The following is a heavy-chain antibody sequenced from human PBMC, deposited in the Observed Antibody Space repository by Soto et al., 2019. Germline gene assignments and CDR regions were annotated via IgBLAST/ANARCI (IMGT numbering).Heavy chain of an antibody. D-gene: IGHD5-12*01. J-gene: IGHJ4*02. CDR3: ATGGYSGYGHRPFDY. Sequence: PGGSLRLSCAASGFTFSSYAMSWVRQAPGKGLEWVSVISGSGGSTYYADSVKGRFTTSRGNSKNTLYLQMNSLRAEDTAVYYCATGGYSGYGHRPFDYWGQGTLVTVSS. V-gene: IGHV3-23*01. CDR1: GFTFSSYA. CDR2: ISGSGGST.